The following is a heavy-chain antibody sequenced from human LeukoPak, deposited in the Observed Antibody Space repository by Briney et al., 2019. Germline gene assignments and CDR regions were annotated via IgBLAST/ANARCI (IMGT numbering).Heavy chain of an antibody. CDR2: IYPGDSDT. D-gene: IGHD6-13*01. CDR1: GYSFTSYW. Sequence: GESLKISCKGSGYSFTSYWIGWVRQMPGKGLEWMGIIYPGDSDTRYSPPFQGQVTISADKSISTAYLQWSSLKASDTAMYYCARAPAAADNWFDPWGQGTLVTVSS. J-gene: IGHJ5*02. V-gene: IGHV5-51*01. CDR3: ARAPAAADNWFDP.